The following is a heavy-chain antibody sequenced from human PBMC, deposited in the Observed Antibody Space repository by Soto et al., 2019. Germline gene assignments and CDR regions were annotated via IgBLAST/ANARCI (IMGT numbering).Heavy chain of an antibody. J-gene: IGHJ4*02. Sequence: QVQLVESGGGVVQPRRSLRLSCTASGFTFSNYHMHWVRQAPGKGLEWVAVIWNDGSNKYYADSVKGRFTISRDNSKNMLFLQMNSLRAEDTAVYYCARIGSWALNFDYWGQGTLITVSS. CDR3: ARIGSWALNFDY. D-gene: IGHD6-13*01. V-gene: IGHV3-33*01. CDR1: GFTFSNYH. CDR2: IWNDGSNK.